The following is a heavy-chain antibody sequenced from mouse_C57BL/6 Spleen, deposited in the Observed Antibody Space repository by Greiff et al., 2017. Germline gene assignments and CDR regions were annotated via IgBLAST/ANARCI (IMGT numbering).Heavy chain of an antibody. CDR3: ARHEMGIYYDYDGYFDV. J-gene: IGHJ1*03. CDR1: GYTFTEYT. D-gene: IGHD2-4*01. V-gene: IGHV1-62-2*01. CDR2: FYPGSGSI. Sequence: VQLQQSGAELVKPGASVKLSCKASGYTFTEYTIHWVKQRSGQGLEWIGWFYPGSGSIKYNEKFKDKATLTADKSSSTVYMELSRLTSEDSAVYFCARHEMGIYYDYDGYFDVWGTGTTVTVSS.